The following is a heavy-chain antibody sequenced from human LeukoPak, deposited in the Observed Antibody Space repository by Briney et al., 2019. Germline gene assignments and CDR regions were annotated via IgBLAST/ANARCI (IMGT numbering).Heavy chain of an antibody. D-gene: IGHD3-22*01. Sequence: GGSLRLSCAVSGFTSSSFGMGWVRQAPGEGLEWVAVISYDGSNKYYAGSVKGRFTISRDNSKNTLYLQMNSLRAEDTAVYYCAKEDRYYYDSSGYQNWSDPWGQGTLVTVSS. V-gene: IGHV3-30*18. CDR2: ISYDGSNK. CDR1: GFTSSSFG. J-gene: IGHJ5*02. CDR3: AKEDRYYYDSSGYQNWSDP.